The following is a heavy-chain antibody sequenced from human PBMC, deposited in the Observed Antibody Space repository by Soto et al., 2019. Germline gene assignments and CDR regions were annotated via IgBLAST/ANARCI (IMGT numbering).Heavy chain of an antibody. V-gene: IGHV4-39*01. J-gene: IGHJ3*01. CDR2: IYYSGTN. Sequence: QLHLQESGPGLVKPSETLSLTCTVSNDSITTTSYFWAWIRQTPGKGLEWLGSIYYSGTNYYNPYLQSRVTISVVTSKSQFSLKSRSVTAADAAIYYCARHARAGLSAFFWGQGTTVTVSS. CDR3: ARHARAGLSAFF. D-gene: IGHD2-15*01. CDR1: NDSITTTSYF.